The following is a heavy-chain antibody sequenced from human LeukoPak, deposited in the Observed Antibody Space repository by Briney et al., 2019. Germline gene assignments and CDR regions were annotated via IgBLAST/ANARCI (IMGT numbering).Heavy chain of an antibody. D-gene: IGHD2-15*01. CDR3: ARSQYIYCSGGSCYAQGVPTMTYY. V-gene: IGHV1-69*04. J-gene: IGHJ4*02. Sequence: SVKVSCKASGYTFTSYGISWVRQAPGQGLEWMGRIIPILGIANYAQKFQGRVTITADKSTSTAYMELSSLRSEDTAVYYCARSQYIYCSGGSCYAQGVPTMTYYWGQGTLVTVSS. CDR2: IIPILGIA. CDR1: GYTFTSYG.